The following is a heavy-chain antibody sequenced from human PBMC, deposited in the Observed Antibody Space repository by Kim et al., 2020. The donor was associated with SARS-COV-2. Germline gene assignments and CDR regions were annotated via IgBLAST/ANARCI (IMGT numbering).Heavy chain of an antibody. CDR1: GFTFSSSA. Sequence: GGSLRLSCGASGFTFSSSAMSWVRQAPGKGLEWVSGISGSGAGTYYADSVKGRFTISRDNSKNTLYLQMNSLRAEDTAVYYCAKDNDDSHLSDDYWGQGTLVTVAS. CDR3: AKDNDDSHLSDDY. D-gene: IGHD4-17*01. J-gene: IGHJ4*02. CDR2: ISGSGAGT. V-gene: IGHV3-23*01.